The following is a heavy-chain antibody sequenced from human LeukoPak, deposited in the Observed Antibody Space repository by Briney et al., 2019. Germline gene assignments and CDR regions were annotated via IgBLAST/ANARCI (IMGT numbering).Heavy chain of an antibody. CDR2: IYSGGST. V-gene: IGHV3-66*01. CDR1: GFTVSSNY. J-gene: IGHJ6*03. Sequence: PGGSLRLSCAASGFTVSSNYMSWVRQAPGKGLEWVSVIYSGGSTYYADSVKGRFTISRDNSKNTLYLQMNSLRAEDTAVYYCARDRRGRYGSGSYLSYYYYMDVWGKGTTVTISS. D-gene: IGHD3-10*01. CDR3: ARDRRGRYGSGSYLSYYYYMDV.